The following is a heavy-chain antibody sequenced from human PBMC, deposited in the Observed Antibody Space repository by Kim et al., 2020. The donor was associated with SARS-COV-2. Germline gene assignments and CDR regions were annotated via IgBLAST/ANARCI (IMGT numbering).Heavy chain of an antibody. CDR1: GFTFSSYS. Sequence: GGSLRLSCAASGFTFSSYSMNWVRQAPGKGLEWVSSISSSSSYIYYADSVKGRFTISRDNAKNSLYLKMNSLRAEDTAVYYCARNQGLYSYGFYYYYGMDVWGQGTTVTVSS. J-gene: IGHJ6*02. CDR3: ARNQGLYSYGFYYYYGMDV. D-gene: IGHD5-18*01. CDR2: ISSSSSYI. V-gene: IGHV3-21*01.